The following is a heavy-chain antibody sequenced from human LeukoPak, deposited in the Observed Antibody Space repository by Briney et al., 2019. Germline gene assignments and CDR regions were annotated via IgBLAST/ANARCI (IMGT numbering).Heavy chain of an antibody. J-gene: IGHJ6*02. V-gene: IGHV4-34*01. Sequence: SETLSLTCAVYGGSFSGYYWSWIRQPPGKGLEWIGEINHSGSTNYNPSLKSRVTISVDTSKNQFSLKLSSVTAADTAVYYCARVDLSSGWNVYYYYGMDVWGQGTTVTVSS. CDR3: ARVDLSSGWNVYYYYGMDV. CDR2: INHSGST. D-gene: IGHD6-19*01. CDR1: GGSFSGYY.